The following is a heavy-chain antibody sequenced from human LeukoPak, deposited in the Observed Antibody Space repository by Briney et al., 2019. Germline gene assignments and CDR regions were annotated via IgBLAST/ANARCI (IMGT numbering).Heavy chain of an antibody. CDR3: TTDFLKYSDTFDF. CDR1: GFSFSNAW. J-gene: IGHJ4*02. Sequence: GGSLRLSCAASGFSFSNAWMNWVRQAPGQGLEWVGRVKSETAGATTDYTAPVKGRFTISRDDSKNMLYLQMNSLKTEDTAVYYCTTDFLKYSDTFDFWGQGTLVTVSS. CDR2: VKSETAGATT. V-gene: IGHV3-15*01. D-gene: IGHD4-11*01.